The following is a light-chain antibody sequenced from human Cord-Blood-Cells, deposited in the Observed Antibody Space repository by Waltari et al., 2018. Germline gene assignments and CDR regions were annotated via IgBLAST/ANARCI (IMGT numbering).Light chain of an antibody. J-gene: IGLJ3*02. CDR1: SSDVGSYNL. Sequence: QSALTQPASVSGSPGQPITISCTGTSSDVGSYNLVSWYQQHPGKAPKPMIYEGSKRPSGVSNRCSVSKSGNTASLTISGRQAEDEADYYCCSYAGSSTLVFGGGTKLTVL. CDR3: CSYAGSSTLV. V-gene: IGLV2-23*01. CDR2: EGS.